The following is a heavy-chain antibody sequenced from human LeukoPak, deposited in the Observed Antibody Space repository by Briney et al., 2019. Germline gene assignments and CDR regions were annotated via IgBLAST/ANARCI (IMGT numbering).Heavy chain of an antibody. Sequence: GGSLRLSCAASGFTFSSYAMSWVRQAPGKGLEWVSAISGSGGNTYYAHSGKGRFTISRDNSKNTLYLQMIRLRAEDTGVYYCAKVENYDSSGYLQWGEGTLVTVS. V-gene: IGHV3-23*01. CDR3: AKVENYDSSGYLQ. D-gene: IGHD3-22*01. CDR2: ISGSGGNT. J-gene: IGHJ1*01. CDR1: GFTFSSYA.